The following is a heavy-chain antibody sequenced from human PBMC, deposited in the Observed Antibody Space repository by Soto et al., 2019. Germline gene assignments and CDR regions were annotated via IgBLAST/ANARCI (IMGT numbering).Heavy chain of an antibody. CDR2: ISYDGSNK. V-gene: IGHV3-30*03. CDR3: ARFFGTTPEDYYYMDV. CDR1: GFTFSSYG. J-gene: IGHJ6*03. Sequence: GGSLRLSCAASGFTFSSYGMHWVRQAPGKGLEWVAVISYDGSNKYYADSVKGRFTISRDNSKKTLYLQMNSLRAEDTAVYYCARFFGTTPEDYYYMDVWGKGTTVTVSS. D-gene: IGHD2-15*01.